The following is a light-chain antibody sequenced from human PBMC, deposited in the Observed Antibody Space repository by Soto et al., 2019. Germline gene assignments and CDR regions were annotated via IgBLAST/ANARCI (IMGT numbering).Light chain of an antibody. J-gene: IGKJ1*01. V-gene: IGKV3-20*01. CDR2: GAS. CDR1: QSVRGSC. CDR3: QQYGTSPGT. Sequence: EIVLTQSPGTLSLSPGERATLSCRASQSVRGSCLAWYQQKPGQSPRLLIHGASSRATGISDRFSGSGSGTDFTLTISRLEPEDFAVYYCQQYGTSPGTFGQGTKVEIK.